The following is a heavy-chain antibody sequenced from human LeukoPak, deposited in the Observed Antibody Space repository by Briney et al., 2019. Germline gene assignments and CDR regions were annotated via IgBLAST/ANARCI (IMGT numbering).Heavy chain of an antibody. CDR2: ISSSSSFI. CDR3: ARDAEEGYDYVWGSYRYHDY. J-gene: IGHJ4*02. CDR1: GFTFSSYA. V-gene: IGHV3-21*01. D-gene: IGHD3-16*02. Sequence: PGGSLRLSCAASGFTFSSYAMSWVRQAPGKGLEWVSSISSSSSFIYYADSVKGRFTISRDNAKNSLYLQMNSLRAEDTAVYYCARDAEEGYDYVWGSYRYHDYWGQGTLVTVSS.